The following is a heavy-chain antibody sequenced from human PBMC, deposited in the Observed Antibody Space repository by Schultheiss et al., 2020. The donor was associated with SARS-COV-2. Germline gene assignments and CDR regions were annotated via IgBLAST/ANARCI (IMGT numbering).Heavy chain of an antibody. V-gene: IGHV3-48*01. CDR1: GFTFSSYS. CDR2: ISSSSSTI. CDR3: ARDPSIAARPRPFTFDY. D-gene: IGHD6-6*01. J-gene: IGHJ4*02. Sequence: GESLKISCAASGFTFSSYSMNWVRQAPGKGLEWVSYISSSSSTIYYADSVKGRFTISRDNAKNSLYLQMNSLRAEDTAVYYCARDPSIAARPRPFTFDYWGQGTLVTVSS.